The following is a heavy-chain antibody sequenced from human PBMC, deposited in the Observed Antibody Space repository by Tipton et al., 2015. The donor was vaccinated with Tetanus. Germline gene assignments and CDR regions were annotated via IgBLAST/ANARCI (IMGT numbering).Heavy chain of an antibody. CDR1: GGSFSGYY. CDR3: ARLTGSGSYFDY. V-gene: IGHV4-34*01. J-gene: IGHJ4*02. D-gene: IGHD1-20*01. CDR2: INHSGST. Sequence: TLSLTCAVYGGSFSGYYWSWIRQPPGKGLEWIGEINHSGSTNYNPSLKSRVTISVDTSKNQFSLKLSSVTAADTAVYYCARLTGSGSYFDYWGQGTLVTVSS.